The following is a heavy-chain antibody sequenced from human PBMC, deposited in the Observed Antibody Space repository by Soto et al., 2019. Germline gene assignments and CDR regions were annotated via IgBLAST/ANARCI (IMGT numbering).Heavy chain of an antibody. CDR2: IDPSDSYT. CDR1: GYTFTNYW. Sequence: GESLKISCNGSGYTFTNYWINWVRQMPGKGLEWMGRIDPSDSYTNYSPSFQGHVTISADKSISTASLQWSSLKASDSAIYYCARQAKYDILTGYFPFDDWDQGTLVTVSS. V-gene: IGHV5-10-1*01. D-gene: IGHD3-9*01. CDR3: ARQAKYDILTGYFPFDD. J-gene: IGHJ4*02.